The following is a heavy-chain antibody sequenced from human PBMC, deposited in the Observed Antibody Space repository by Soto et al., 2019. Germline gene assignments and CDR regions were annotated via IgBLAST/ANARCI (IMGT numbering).Heavy chain of an antibody. D-gene: IGHD6-13*01. Sequence: QVQLVQSGAEVKKPGSSVKVSCKAAGGTFSSYAISWVRQAPGQGLEWMGGIIPIFGTANYAQKFQGRVTITADESTSTAYMELSSLRSEDTAVYYCAGARAMAAAGTGYYFDYWGQGTLVTVSS. CDR1: GGTFSSYA. CDR3: AGARAMAAAGTGYYFDY. V-gene: IGHV1-69*01. J-gene: IGHJ4*02. CDR2: IIPIFGTA.